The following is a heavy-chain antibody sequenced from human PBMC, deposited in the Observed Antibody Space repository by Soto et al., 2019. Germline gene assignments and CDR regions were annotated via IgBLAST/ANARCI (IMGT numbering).Heavy chain of an antibody. V-gene: IGHV3-7*01. CDR1: GFTFSTYW. CDR2: INQDGSEK. Sequence: GGSLRLSCAASGFTFSTYWMDWVRQTPGRGLEWVANINQDGSEKNYVDSVKGRFTISRDNAKNSLYLQMSSLTAEDSALYYCSRSLNSWGQGTLVTVSS. CDR3: SRSLNS. J-gene: IGHJ4*02.